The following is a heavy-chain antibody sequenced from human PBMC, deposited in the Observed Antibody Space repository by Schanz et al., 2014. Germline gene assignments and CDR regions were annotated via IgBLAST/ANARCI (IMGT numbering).Heavy chain of an antibody. CDR3: AKDAPYPFDL. V-gene: IGHV3-23*04. CDR1: GFTFSSYA. CDR2: ISGRDGST. Sequence: EVHLVESGGGLVQPGGSLRLSCAASGFTFSSYAMTWVRQAPGMGLEWVSAISGRDGSTYYADSVKGRFTISRDNSKNTLYLQMNSLRAEDTAIYYCAKDAPYPFDLWGRGTLITVSS. J-gene: IGHJ2*01.